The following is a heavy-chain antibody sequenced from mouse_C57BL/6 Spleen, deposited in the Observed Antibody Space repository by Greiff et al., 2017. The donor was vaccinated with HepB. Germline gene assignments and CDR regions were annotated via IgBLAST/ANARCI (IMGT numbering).Heavy chain of an antibody. CDR3: AAIYYGNYARAGFAY. Sequence: QVQLQQSGAELMKPGASVKLSCKATGYTFTGYWIEWVKQRPGHGLEWIGEILPGSGSTNYNEKFKGKATFTADTSSTTAYMQLSSLTTEDSAIYYCAAIYYGNYARAGFAYWGQGTLVTVSA. V-gene: IGHV1-9*01. J-gene: IGHJ3*01. CDR1: GYTFTGYW. CDR2: ILPGSGST. D-gene: IGHD2-1*01.